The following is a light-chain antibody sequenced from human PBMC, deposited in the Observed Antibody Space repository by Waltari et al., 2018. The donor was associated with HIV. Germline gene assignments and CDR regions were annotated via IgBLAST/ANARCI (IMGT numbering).Light chain of an antibody. Sequence: QSALPQPASVSGSPGQSITISCPGTNSDVGCYNLFSWYQQHPGKAPKLMIYEGSKRPSGVSNRFPGSKSGNTASLTISGLQAEDEADYYCCSYAGSNTFVFGTGTKVTVL. V-gene: IGLV2-23*03. J-gene: IGLJ1*01. CDR1: NSDVGCYNL. CDR2: EGS. CDR3: CSYAGSNTFV.